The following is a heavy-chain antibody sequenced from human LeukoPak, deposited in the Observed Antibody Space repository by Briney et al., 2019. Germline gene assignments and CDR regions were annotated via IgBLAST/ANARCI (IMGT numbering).Heavy chain of an antibody. Sequence: GGSLRLSCAASGFIFRDYHIHWVRQAPGKGLEWVSSISSSAGYMYYADSVKGRFTISRDSAKNSLYLQMNTLRAEDTAVYYCARGPWDYYDSSNYRTFDYWGQGTLVTVS. D-gene: IGHD3-22*01. V-gene: IGHV3-21*01. CDR3: ARGPWDYYDSSNYRTFDY. CDR2: ISSSAGYM. CDR1: GFIFRDYH. J-gene: IGHJ4*02.